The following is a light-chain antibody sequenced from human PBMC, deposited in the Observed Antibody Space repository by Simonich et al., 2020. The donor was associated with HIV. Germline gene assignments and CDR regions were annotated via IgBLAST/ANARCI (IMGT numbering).Light chain of an antibody. V-gene: IGKV3-15*01. Sequence: EIVMTQSPATLSVSPGERATLSCTASQSISNNLAWYQQKPGQAPRLLIYAASTRAPGIPARFSGSGSGTEFTLTISSMRSEDFAVYYCQQYNNWLLLTFGGGTKVEIK. CDR2: AAS. CDR1: QSISNN. J-gene: IGKJ4*01. CDR3: QQYNNWLLLT.